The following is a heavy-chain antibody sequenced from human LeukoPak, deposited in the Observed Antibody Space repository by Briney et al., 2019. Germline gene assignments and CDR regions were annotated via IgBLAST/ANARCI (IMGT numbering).Heavy chain of an antibody. J-gene: IGHJ6*03. CDR3: ARDAQPYGDSPPRYYYYYYMDV. Sequence: GASVKVSCKASGYTFTGYYMHWVRQAPGQGLEWMGWINPNSGGTNYAQKFQGRVTMTRDTSISTAYMELSRLRSDDTAVYYCARDAQPYGDSPPRYYYYYYMDVWGKGTTVTVSS. V-gene: IGHV1-2*02. D-gene: IGHD4-17*01. CDR1: GYTFTGYY. CDR2: INPNSGGT.